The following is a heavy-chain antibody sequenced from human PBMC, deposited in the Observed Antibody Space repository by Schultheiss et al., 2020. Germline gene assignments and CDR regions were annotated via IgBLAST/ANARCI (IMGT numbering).Heavy chain of an antibody. Sequence: GGSLRLSCAASGFTFSSYAMHWVRQAPGKGLEWVAVISYDGSNKYYADSVKGRFTISRDNAKNSLYLQMNSLRAEDTAVYYCAKEGRYCSGGSCYFDYWGXGTLVTVSS. CDR3: AKEGRYCSGGSCYFDY. D-gene: IGHD2-15*01. J-gene: IGHJ4*02. CDR1: GFTFSSYA. CDR2: ISYDGSNK. V-gene: IGHV3-30-3*01.